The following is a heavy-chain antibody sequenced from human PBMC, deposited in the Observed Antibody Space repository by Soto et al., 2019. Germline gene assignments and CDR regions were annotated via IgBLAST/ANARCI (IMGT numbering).Heavy chain of an antibody. J-gene: IGHJ6*02. CDR1: GGSISSYY. D-gene: IGHD3-22*01. CDR3: ARSKXPGYYYDSSGPAYGMDV. Sequence: PSETLSLTCTVSGGSISSYYWSWIRQPPGKGLEWIGYIYYSGSTNYNPSLKSRVTISVDTSKNQFSLKLSSVTAADTAVYYCARSKXPGYYYDSSGPAYGMDVWGQGTTVTVSS. CDR2: IYYSGST. V-gene: IGHV4-59*01.